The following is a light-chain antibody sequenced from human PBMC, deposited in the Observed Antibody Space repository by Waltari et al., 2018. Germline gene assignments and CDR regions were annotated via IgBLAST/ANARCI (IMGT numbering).Light chain of an antibody. CDR3: NSYRNINTYV. CDR2: DVT. Sequence: QSALTPPAFVSGSPGQSITIFCIGTNSDVGGYNYVSWYQQHPGKAPKLMIYDVTKRPSVVSNRFSGYKSGNTASLTISGLQAEDEADYYCNSYRNINTYVFGTGTKVTVL. CDR1: NSDVGGYNY. V-gene: IGLV2-14*01. J-gene: IGLJ1*01.